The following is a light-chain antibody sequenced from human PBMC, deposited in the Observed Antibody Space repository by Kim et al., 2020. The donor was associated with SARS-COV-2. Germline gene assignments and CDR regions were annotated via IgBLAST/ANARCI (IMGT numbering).Light chain of an antibody. CDR2: EVS. V-gene: IGLV2-8*01. J-gene: IGLJ1*01. Sequence: GQSVTIPCTGTSSDVGGYNYVSWYQQHPGKAPKLMIYEVSKRPSGVPDRFSGSKSGNTASLTVSGLQAEDEADYYCNSYGGSNNYVFGTGTKVTVL. CDR3: NSYGGSNNYV. CDR1: SSDVGGYNY.